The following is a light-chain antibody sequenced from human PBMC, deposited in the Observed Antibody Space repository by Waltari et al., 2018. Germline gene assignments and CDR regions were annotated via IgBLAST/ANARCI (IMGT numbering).Light chain of an antibody. CDR3: MIWYSAAWV. CDR2: YNADTDK. J-gene: IGLJ3*02. V-gene: IGLV5-45*01. Sequence: RPPRYVIRYNADTDKQLCVGVLSRCSGSKDVSANSGILLIAGRQSEDEADYYCMIWYSAAWVFGGGTKLNVL.